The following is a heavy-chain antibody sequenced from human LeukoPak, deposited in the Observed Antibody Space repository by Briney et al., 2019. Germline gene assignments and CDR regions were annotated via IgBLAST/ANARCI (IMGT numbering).Heavy chain of an antibody. D-gene: IGHD6-19*01. Sequence: PGGSLRHSCAASGYTFSNYAMHWVRQAPGKGREWVAVISDDGSNKYYGDSVKGRFTISRDNSKNTVYLQMNSLRAEDTAVYYCAKDRYSSGWYSDFDYWGQGTLVTVSS. CDR2: ISDDGSNK. CDR3: AKDRYSSGWYSDFDY. V-gene: IGHV3-30*18. J-gene: IGHJ4*02. CDR1: GYTFSNYA.